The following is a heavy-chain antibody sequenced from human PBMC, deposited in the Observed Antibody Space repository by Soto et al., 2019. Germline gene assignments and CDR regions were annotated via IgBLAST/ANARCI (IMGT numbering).Heavy chain of an antibody. J-gene: IGHJ6*02. Sequence: PGESLKISCKGSGYSFTSYWISWVRQMPGKGLEWMGRIDPSDSYTNYSPSFQGHVTISADKSISTAYLQWSSLKASDTAMYYCARRGGGIPTLSKGLDKEYYYYGMDVWGQGTTVTVSS. V-gene: IGHV5-10-1*01. CDR3: ARRGGGIPTLSKGLDKEYYYYGMDV. D-gene: IGHD3-16*01. CDR1: GYSFTSYW. CDR2: IDPSDSYT.